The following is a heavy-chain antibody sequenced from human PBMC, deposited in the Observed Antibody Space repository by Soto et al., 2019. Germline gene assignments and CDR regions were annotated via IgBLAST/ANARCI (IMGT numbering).Heavy chain of an antibody. J-gene: IGHJ6*02. Sequence: QAQLVESGGGLVEPGGSLRLSCAVSGFTSSNYYMTWIRQARGKGLEWLASLSKSDLSRNYAASGAGRFVISRDIAKNTLHLQIYSLAANDTAVYYCARGDAYVDGDSGLDVWGQGTTVTVSS. CDR3: ARGDAYVDGDSGLDV. CDR2: LSKSDLSR. CDR1: GFTSSNYY. D-gene: IGHD3-10*02. V-gene: IGHV3-11*06.